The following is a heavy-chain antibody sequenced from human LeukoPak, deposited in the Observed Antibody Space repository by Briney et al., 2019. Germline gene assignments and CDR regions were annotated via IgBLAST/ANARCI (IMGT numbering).Heavy chain of an antibody. CDR1: GYTFTGYY. CDR2: INPNSGGT. CDR3: ARDRYYGSGSTVDY. D-gene: IGHD3-10*01. Sequence: ASVKVSCKASGYTFTGYYMHWVRQAPGQGLEWMGWINPNSGGTNYAQKFQGRVTMTRDTSISTAYTELSRLRSDDTAVYYCARDRYYGSGSTVDYWGQGTLVTVSS. J-gene: IGHJ4*02. V-gene: IGHV1-2*02.